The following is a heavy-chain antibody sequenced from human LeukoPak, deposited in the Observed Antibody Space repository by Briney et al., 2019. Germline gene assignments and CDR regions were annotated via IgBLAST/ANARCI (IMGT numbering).Heavy chain of an antibody. CDR3: AREVGCSGGSCYPYYYYYYGMDV. CDR1: GYSISSGYY. CDR2: IYHNGST. J-gene: IGHJ6*04. V-gene: IGHV4-38-2*02. D-gene: IGHD2-15*01. Sequence: SETLSLTCAVSGYSISSGYYWGWIRQPPGKGLEWIGSIYHNGSTYYNPSLKSRVTISVDTSKNQFSLKLSSVTAADTAVYYCAREVGCSGGSCYPYYYYYYGMDVWGKGTTVTVSS.